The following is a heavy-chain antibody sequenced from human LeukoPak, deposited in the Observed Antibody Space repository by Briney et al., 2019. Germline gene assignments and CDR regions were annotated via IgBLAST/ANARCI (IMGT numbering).Heavy chain of an antibody. V-gene: IGHV4-59*01. CDR3: ARDRGVDTAYDY. J-gene: IGHJ4*02. CDR2: IYYSGST. Sequence: SETLSLTCTVSGGSISSYYWSWIRQPPGKGLEWIGYIYYSGSTNYNPSLKSRVTISVDTSKNQFPLKLSSVTAADTAVYYCARDRGVDTAYDYWGQGTLVTVSS. CDR1: GGSISSYY. D-gene: IGHD5-18*01.